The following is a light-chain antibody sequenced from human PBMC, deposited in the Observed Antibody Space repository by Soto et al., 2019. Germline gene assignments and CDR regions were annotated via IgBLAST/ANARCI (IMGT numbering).Light chain of an antibody. Sequence: DIQMTQSPSTLSASVGDRVTITCGASQSISSWLAWYQQKPGKAPKLLIYKASSLESGVPSRFSGSESGTEFTLTISSLQPDDFATYYCQQYSGYSLTFGGGTKVEIK. J-gene: IGKJ4*01. CDR1: QSISSW. CDR2: KAS. CDR3: QQYSGYSLT. V-gene: IGKV1-5*03.